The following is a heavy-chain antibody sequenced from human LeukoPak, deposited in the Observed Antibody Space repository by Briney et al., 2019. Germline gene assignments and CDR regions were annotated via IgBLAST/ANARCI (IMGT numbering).Heavy chain of an antibody. CDR2: IISSSSPL. D-gene: IGHD3-10*01. Sequence: GGSLRLSCAASGFTFSSSIMSWVRQAPGKGLEWVSYIISSSSPLYYADSVKGRFTISRDNSKNTLYLQMNSLRAEDTAVYYCAKDLAKITMVRGVKPLFDYWGQGTLVTVSS. CDR1: GFTFSSSI. CDR3: AKDLAKITMVRGVKPLFDY. J-gene: IGHJ4*02. V-gene: IGHV3-48*01.